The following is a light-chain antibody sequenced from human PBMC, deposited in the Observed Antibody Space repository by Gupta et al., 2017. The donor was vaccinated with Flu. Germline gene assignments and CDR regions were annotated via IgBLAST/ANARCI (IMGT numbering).Light chain of an antibody. V-gene: IGLV1-40*01. J-gene: IGLJ3*02. CDR3: KSYDSSLSGAV. Sequence: VTIYWCGRSYNIGVGYDVHWYQQLTGTAPKLLIFGNSNRHSGVTARFSGSKSGTSASMDIKGLQAEDEADYYCKSYDSSLSGAVFGGGTKLTVL. CDR2: GNS. CDR1: SYNIGVGYD.